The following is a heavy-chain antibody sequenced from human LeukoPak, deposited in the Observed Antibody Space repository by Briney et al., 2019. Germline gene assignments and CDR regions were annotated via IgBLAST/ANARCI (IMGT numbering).Heavy chain of an antibody. V-gene: IGHV3-48*04. Sequence: GGSLRLSCAASGFTFNKYSMNWVRQAPGKGLEWVSYISSSGSTIYYADSVKGRFTISRDNAKNSLYLQMNSLRAEDTAVYYCAELGITMIGGVWGKGTTVTISS. J-gene: IGHJ6*04. CDR1: GFTFNKYS. CDR3: AELGITMIGGV. CDR2: ISSSGSTI. D-gene: IGHD3-10*02.